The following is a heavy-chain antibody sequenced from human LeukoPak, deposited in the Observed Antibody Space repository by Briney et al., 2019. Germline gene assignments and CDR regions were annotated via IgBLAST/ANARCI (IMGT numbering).Heavy chain of an antibody. V-gene: IGHV3-48*01. CDR1: GFTFSSYS. CDR2: ISSSSGTI. D-gene: IGHD2-15*01. Sequence: GGSLRLSCAASGFTFSSYSMNWVRQAPGKGLERVSYISSSSGTIYYADSVKGRFTISRDNAKNSLYLQMNSLRAEDTAVYYCARESRSRVYYYYMDVWGKGTTVTVSS. J-gene: IGHJ6*03. CDR3: ARESRSRVYYYYMDV.